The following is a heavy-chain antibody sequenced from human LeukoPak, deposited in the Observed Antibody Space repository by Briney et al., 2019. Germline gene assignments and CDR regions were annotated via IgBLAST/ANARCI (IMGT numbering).Heavy chain of an antibody. D-gene: IGHD2-2*01. CDR2: ISGSGGST. CDR3: VKGQGEYTRPSFDY. CDR1: GFTFSSYA. V-gene: IGHV3-23*01. J-gene: IGHJ4*02. Sequence: GGSLRLSCAASGFTFSSYAMSWVRQAPGKGLEWVSAISGSGGSTYYADSVKGRFTISRDYSKNTLYLQMNSLRAEDTAIYYCVKGQGEYTRPSFDYWGQGSLVTVSS.